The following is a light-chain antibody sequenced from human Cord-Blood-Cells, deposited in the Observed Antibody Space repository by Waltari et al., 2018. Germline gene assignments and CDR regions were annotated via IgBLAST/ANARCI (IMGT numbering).Light chain of an antibody. CDR2: YAS. V-gene: IGLV3-21*04. CDR1: NIGRKS. J-gene: IGLJ2*01. CDR3: QVWDSSSDHPV. Sequence: SYVLTQPPPVSVAPGKTARTTCLGNNIGRKSLPWYQQKPGQAPVLVIYYASDRPSGIPERFSGSNSGNTATLTISRVEAGDEADYYCQVWDSSSDHPVFGGGTKLTVL.